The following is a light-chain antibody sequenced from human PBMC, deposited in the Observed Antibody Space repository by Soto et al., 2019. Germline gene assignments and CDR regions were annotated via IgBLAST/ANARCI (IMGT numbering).Light chain of an antibody. V-gene: IGKV3-15*01. CDR1: QYVSSS. CDR2: GAS. CDR3: QQYKDWPTT. J-gene: IGKJ1*01. Sequence: EIVMTQSPSTLSVSPVERSTLSFRASQYVSSSVAWYQQKPGQAPRLLIYGASTRATGIPARFSGSGSGTEFILTISSLQSEDFAVYHCQQYKDWPTTFGQGTKVDIK.